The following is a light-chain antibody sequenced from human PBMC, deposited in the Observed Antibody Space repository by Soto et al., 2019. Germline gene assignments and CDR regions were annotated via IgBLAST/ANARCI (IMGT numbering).Light chain of an antibody. V-gene: IGLV2-8*01. Sequence: QSALTQPPSASGSPGQSVTISCTGTNSDIGAYNYVSWYQQHPGKAPKVLIYEVSRRPSGVPDRFSGSKSGNTASLTVSGLQAEDEADYYCCSYAGNNNNLFGGGTKVTVL. CDR3: CSYAGNNNNL. CDR2: EVS. J-gene: IGLJ2*01. CDR1: NSDIGAYNY.